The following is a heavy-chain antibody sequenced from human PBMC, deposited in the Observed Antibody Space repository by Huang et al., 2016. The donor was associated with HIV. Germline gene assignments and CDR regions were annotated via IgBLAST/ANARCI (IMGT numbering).Heavy chain of an antibody. CDR3: TTVYDFWSAYEYPFDY. Sequence: EVQLVESGGDLVKPGGSLSLSCAASGFTFSNAWMSWVRQVPGNGLEVVGSIISKTDGETTDYAAPVKRRYTISREDSKNTLYLQMNSLKTEDTAVYYCTTVYDFWSAYEYPFDYWGQGTLVTVSS. CDR1: GFTFSNAW. J-gene: IGHJ4*02. V-gene: IGHV3-15*01. CDR2: IISKTDGETT. D-gene: IGHD3-3*01.